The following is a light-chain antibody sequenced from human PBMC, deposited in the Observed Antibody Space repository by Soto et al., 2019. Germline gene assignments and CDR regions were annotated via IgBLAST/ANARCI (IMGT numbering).Light chain of an antibody. CDR3: QHYNNWPRT. CDR2: GAS. J-gene: IGKJ1*01. CDR1: QSVSSN. V-gene: IGKV3-15*01. Sequence: EIVMTQSPATLSVSPGERATLSCRASQSVSSNLAWYQQKPGQAPRLLIYGASTRATGIPSRFSGSGSGKEFTLTISSLQSEDFAFYYCQHYNNWPRTFGQGTKVQIK.